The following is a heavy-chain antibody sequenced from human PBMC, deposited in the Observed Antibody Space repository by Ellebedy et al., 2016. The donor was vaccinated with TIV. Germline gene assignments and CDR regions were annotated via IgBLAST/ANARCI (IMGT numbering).Heavy chain of an antibody. V-gene: IGHV3-23*01. J-gene: IGHJ6*02. CDR1: GFTFSSYA. CDR3: AREGSSWYVPSYYYYGMDV. Sequence: PGGSLRLSCAASGFTFSSYAMSWVRQAPGKGLEWVSAISGSGGSTYYADSVKGRFTISRDNAKNSLYLQMNSLRAEDTAVYYCAREGSSWYVPSYYYYGMDVWGQGTTVTVSS. CDR2: ISGSGGST. D-gene: IGHD6-13*01.